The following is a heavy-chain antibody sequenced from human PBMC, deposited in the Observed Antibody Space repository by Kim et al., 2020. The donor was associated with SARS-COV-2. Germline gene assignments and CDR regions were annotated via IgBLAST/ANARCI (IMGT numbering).Heavy chain of an antibody. J-gene: IGHJ4*02. CDR3: ARGQTHLDY. Sequence: GSTTSYADSGKGRFTISRDNAKNTLYLQMNSLRAEDTAVYYCARGQTHLDYWGQGTLVTVSS. V-gene: IGHV3-74*01. CDR2: GSTT.